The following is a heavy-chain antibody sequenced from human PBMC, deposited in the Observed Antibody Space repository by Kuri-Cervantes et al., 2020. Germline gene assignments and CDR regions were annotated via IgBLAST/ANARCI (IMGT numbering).Heavy chain of an antibody. D-gene: IGHD2-15*01. J-gene: IGHJ4*02. CDR2: IYYSGST. CDR1: GGSVSSGSYY. V-gene: IGHV4-61*01. Sequence: SETLSLTCTVSGGSVSSGSYYWSWIRQPPGKGLEWIGYIYYSGSTNYNPSLKSRVTISVDTSKNQFSLKLSSVTAADTAVYYCAILGMGYCSGGSCYRGDFDYWGQGTLVTVSS. CDR3: AILGMGYCSGGSCYRGDFDY.